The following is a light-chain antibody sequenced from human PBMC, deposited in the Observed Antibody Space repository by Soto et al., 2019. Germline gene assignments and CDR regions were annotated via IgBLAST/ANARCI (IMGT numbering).Light chain of an antibody. J-gene: IGKJ5*01. CDR1: QSVSRS. Sequence: EIALTQSPATLSLSPGERATLACRASQSVSRSLAWYQQKPGQAPRPLIYDVSNRAIGVPARFSGNGSGTDFTLSIRSLEPEDFAVYYCQQRSNWHPSITFGQGTRLEI. CDR3: QQRSNWHPSIT. V-gene: IGKV3-11*01. CDR2: DVS.